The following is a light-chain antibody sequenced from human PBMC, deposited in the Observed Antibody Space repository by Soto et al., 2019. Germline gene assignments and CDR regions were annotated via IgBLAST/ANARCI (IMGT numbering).Light chain of an antibody. J-gene: IGLJ3*02. CDR3: CSYAGSSPWV. Sequence: QSALTQPRSVSGSPGQPVTISCTGTSSDVGGYNYVSWYQQHPGKAPKLMIYDVSKRPSGVPDRFSGSKSGNTASLTISGLQAEDEADYYCCSYAGSSPWVFGGGTKSPS. CDR2: DVS. CDR1: SSDVGGYNY. V-gene: IGLV2-11*01.